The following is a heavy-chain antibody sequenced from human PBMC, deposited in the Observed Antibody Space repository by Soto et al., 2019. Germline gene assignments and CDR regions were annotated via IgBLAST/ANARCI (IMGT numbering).Heavy chain of an antibody. CDR2: IYYAGGT. Sequence: QVQLQDSGPGLVKPSQTLSLTCTVSGGSVATDSYYWSRIRQRPGEGLAAIGYIYYAGGTYYNPSPNSRLSISIDTSEHQFSLKLSPVTAADTHVYHRARGGGHCSTSRCPGVTYYYGMDVWGQGTRVTVSS. V-gene: IGHV4-31*03. CDR3: ARGGGHCSTSRCPGVTYYYGMDV. CDR1: GGSVATDSYY. D-gene: IGHD2-2*01. J-gene: IGHJ6*02.